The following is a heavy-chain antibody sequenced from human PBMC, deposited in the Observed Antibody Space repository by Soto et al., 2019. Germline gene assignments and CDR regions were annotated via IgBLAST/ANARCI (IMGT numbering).Heavy chain of an antibody. CDR1: GFTVSSYG. CDR3: AKRVGYCISTSCYYYYYYGMDV. D-gene: IGHD2-2*01. Sequence: QVQLVESRGGVVQPGRSLRLSCAAAGFTVSSYGMHWVRQAPGKGLEWVAVLSYDGSNKYYADSVKGRFTISRDNSKNTLYLQMNSLRAEDTAVYYCAKRVGYCISTSCYYYYYYGMDVWGQGTTVTVSS. J-gene: IGHJ6*02. V-gene: IGHV3-30*18. CDR2: LSYDGSNK.